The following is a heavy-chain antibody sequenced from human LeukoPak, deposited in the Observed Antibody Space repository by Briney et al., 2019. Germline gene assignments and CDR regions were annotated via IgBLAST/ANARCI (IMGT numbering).Heavy chain of an antibody. CDR2: IKQDGSEK. V-gene: IGHV3-7*01. CDR3: ARDGYSGYDFISCAFDI. J-gene: IGHJ3*02. Sequence: GGSLRLSCAASGFTLSSYYMAWVRQAPGKGLEWVANIKQDGSEKYYVDSVKGRFTISRDNAKNSLYLQMNSLRAEDTAVYYCARDGYSGYDFISCAFDIWGQGTMVTVSS. D-gene: IGHD5-12*01. CDR1: GFTLSSYY.